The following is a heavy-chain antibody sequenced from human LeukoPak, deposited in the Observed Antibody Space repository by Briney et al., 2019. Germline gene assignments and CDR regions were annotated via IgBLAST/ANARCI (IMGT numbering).Heavy chain of an antibody. V-gene: IGHV3-30*18. CDR2: ISYDGSNK. J-gene: IGHJ4*02. D-gene: IGHD4-17*01. Sequence: PGRSLRLSCAASGFTFSSYGMHWVRQAPGKGLEWVAVISYDGSNKYYADSVKGRFTISRDNSKNTLYLQMNSLRAEDTAVYYCAKDFNDYGDYLFDYWGQGTLVTVSS. CDR1: GFTFSSYG. CDR3: AKDFNDYGDYLFDY.